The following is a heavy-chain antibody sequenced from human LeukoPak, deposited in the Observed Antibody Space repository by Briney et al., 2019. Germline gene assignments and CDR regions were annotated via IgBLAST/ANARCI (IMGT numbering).Heavy chain of an antibody. J-gene: IGHJ5*02. CDR3: ARDRVQYGSGSYYDWFDP. D-gene: IGHD3-10*01. V-gene: IGHV4-4*07. CDR1: GGSISSYY. Sequence: SETLSLTCTVSGGSISSYYWSWIRQPAGKGLECIGRIYTSGSTNYNPSLKSRVTMSVDTSKNQFSLKLSSVTAADTAVYYCARDRVQYGSGSYYDWFDPWGQGTLVTVSS. CDR2: IYTSGST.